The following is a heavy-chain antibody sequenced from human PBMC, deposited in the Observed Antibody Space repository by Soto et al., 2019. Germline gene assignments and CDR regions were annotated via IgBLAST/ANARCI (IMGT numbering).Heavy chain of an antibody. J-gene: IGHJ4*02. V-gene: IGHV4-4*02. D-gene: IGHD7-27*01. Sequence: QVQLQESGPGLVKPSGTLSLTCAVSGGSISSSNWWTWVRQPPGKGLEWIGEIHHGGSTNYNPSLKSRVTMSVDKSKNQFSLRLTSVTAADTAVYYCAGHLGTRNPSDSWGQGALVTVSS. CDR2: IHHGGST. CDR1: GGSISSSNW. CDR3: AGHLGTRNPSDS.